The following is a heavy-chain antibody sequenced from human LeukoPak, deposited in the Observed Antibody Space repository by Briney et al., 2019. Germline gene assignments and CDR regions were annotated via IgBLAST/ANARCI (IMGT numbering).Heavy chain of an antibody. CDR3: AKGKGDYYDSSGSFDY. CDR2: ISSDGSDK. D-gene: IGHD3-22*01. Sequence: PGRSLRLSCAASGFTFSPHAMHWVRQAPGKGLKWVAVISSDGSDKYYADSVKGRFTISRDNSKNTLYLQMNSLRAEDTAVYYCAKGKGDYYDSSGSFDYWGQGTLVTVSS. CDR1: GFTFSPHA. V-gene: IGHV3-30*18. J-gene: IGHJ4*02.